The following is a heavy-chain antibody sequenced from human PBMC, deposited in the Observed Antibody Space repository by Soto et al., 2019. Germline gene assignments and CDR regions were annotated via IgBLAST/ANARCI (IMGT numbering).Heavy chain of an antibody. V-gene: IGHV1-18*01. CDR1: GYTFTSYG. CDR3: AKADSNYAGRFSYYYMDV. Sequence: QVQLVQSGTEVKKPGASVKVSCKASGYTFTSYGISWVRQAPGQGPEWMGWISGYNGNTHYPQKFQGKVTMTTDTSTSTAYMELRSRRSDDTAVYYCAKADSNYAGRFSYYYMDVWGNGTLVTVSS. D-gene: IGHD4-4*01. J-gene: IGHJ6*03. CDR2: ISGYNGNT.